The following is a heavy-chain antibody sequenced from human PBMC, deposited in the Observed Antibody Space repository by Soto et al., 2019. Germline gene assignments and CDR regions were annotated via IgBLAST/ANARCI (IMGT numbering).Heavy chain of an antibody. CDR1: GYTFTGYY. J-gene: IGHJ4*02. Sequence: ASVKVSCKASGYTFTGYYMHWVRQAPGQGLEWMGWINPNSGGTNYAQKFQGWVTMTRDTSISTAYMELSSLRSEDTAVYYCARGLDYFDYWGQGTLVTVSS. CDR2: INPNSGGT. CDR3: ARGLDYFDY. V-gene: IGHV1-2*04.